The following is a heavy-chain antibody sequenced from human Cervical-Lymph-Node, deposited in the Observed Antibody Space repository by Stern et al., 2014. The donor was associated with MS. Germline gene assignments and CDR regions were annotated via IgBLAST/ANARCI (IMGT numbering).Heavy chain of an antibody. V-gene: IGHV4-61*02. CDR2: IYSSGGT. D-gene: IGHD3-9*01. CDR1: GGSISSGNYY. J-gene: IGHJ3*02. CDR3: ARGNYDVLTDNGGHGFDI. Sequence: DQLVESGPGLVKPSQTLSLTCTVSGGSISSGNYYWSWIRQPAGEGLEWIGRIYSSGGTQYNPPLKSRVPISADTSTNPLSLRLSSVTAADTAVYYCARGNYDVLTDNGGHGFDIWGQGTMVTVSS.